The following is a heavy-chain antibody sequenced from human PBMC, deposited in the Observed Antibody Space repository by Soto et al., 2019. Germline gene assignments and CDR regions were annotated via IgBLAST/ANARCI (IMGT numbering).Heavy chain of an antibody. D-gene: IGHD4-4*01. Sequence: TLSLTCTFSGGSISSYYWSWIRQPPGKGLEWIGYIYYSGSTNYNPSLKSRVTISVDTSKNQFSLKLSSVTAADTAVYYCARVTTVTTGGNYYYGMDVWGQGTTVTVSS. CDR2: IYYSGST. J-gene: IGHJ6*02. V-gene: IGHV4-59*01. CDR1: GGSISSYY. CDR3: ARVTTVTTGGNYYYGMDV.